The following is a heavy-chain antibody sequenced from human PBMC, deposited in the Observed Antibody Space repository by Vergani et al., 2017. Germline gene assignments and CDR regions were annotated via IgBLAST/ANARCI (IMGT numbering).Heavy chain of an antibody. D-gene: IGHD2-15*01. V-gene: IGHV4-34*01. CDR1: GGSFSGYY. CDR2: INHSGST. Sequence: QVQLPQWGAGLLKPSETLSLTCAVYGGSFSGYYWSWIRQPPGKGLEWIGEINHSGSTNYNPSLKSRVTISVDTSKNQFSLKLSSVTAADTAVYYCARGVVAGNWFDPWGQGTLVTVSS. CDR3: ARGVVAGNWFDP. J-gene: IGHJ5*02.